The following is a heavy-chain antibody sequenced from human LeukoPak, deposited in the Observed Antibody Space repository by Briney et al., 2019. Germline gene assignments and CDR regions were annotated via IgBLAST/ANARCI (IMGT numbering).Heavy chain of an antibody. D-gene: IGHD3-22*01. CDR2: IYPGDSDT. J-gene: IGHJ4*02. CDR3: ARLLYYDSSRFFDY. V-gene: IGHV5-51*01. Sequence: GESMKISWKGSGYSFTSNWIGWVRQVPGKGLEWMGIIYPGDSDTTYSPSFQGQVTLSADKSISTAYLQWSSLEASDTAIYYCARLLYYDSSRFFDYWGQGTLVTVSS. CDR1: GYSFTSNW.